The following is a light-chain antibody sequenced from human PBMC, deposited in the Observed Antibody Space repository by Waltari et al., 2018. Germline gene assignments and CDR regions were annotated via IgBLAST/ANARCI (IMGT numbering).Light chain of an antibody. Sequence: QSALTQPASVSGSPGQSISISCTGTSSDVGGYNYVSWYQQHPRQAPTLMIYDVSQRPLVISQLFAGSKSGNTASLTISGLQAEDEADYYCSSYTSSSTFVFGIGTKVTVL. CDR2: DVS. J-gene: IGLJ1*01. V-gene: IGLV2-14*03. CDR1: SSDVGGYNY. CDR3: SSYTSSSTFV.